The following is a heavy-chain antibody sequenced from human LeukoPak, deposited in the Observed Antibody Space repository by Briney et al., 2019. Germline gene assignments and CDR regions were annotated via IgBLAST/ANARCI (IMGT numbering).Heavy chain of an antibody. CDR1: GDSITTYY. CDR2: VYYNVNT. V-gene: IGHV4-59*01. CDR3: AREKGGKRFDL. Sequence: SETLSLTCSVSGDSITTYYWTWIRQSPGKGLEWIGYVYYNVNTNYNPSLKSRVTISVDTSKNQFFLRLTSVTVADTAVYYCAREKGGKRFDLWGQGTLVMVSS. D-gene: IGHD1-26*01. J-gene: IGHJ5*02.